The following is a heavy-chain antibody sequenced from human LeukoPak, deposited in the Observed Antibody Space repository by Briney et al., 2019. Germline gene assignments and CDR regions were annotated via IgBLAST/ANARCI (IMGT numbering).Heavy chain of an antibody. CDR3: ARAQDGYNPFDY. CDR1: GGSINNYY. V-gene: IGHV4-59*01. CDR2: IYYSGST. Sequence: SETLSLTCTVSGGSINNYYWSWIRQPPGKGLEWIGYIYYSGSTNYNPSLKSRVTISVDTSKNQFSLKLSSVTAADAAVYYCARAQDGYNPFDYWGQGTLVTVSS. D-gene: IGHD5-24*01. J-gene: IGHJ4*02.